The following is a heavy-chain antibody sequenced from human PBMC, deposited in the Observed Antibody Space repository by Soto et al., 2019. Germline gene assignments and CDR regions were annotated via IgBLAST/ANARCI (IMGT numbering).Heavy chain of an antibody. D-gene: IGHD1-7*01. CDR2: IYYSGST. J-gene: IGHJ6*02. CDR3: ARAIRPGTTAYYYYYYGMDV. CDR1: GGSISSGGYY. Sequence: QVQLQESGPGLVKPSQTLSLTCTVSGGSISSGGYYWSWIRQHPGKGLEWIGYIYYSGSTYYNPSLKSRVTISVDTSKTQFSLKLSSVTAADTAVYYCARAIRPGTTAYYYYYYGMDVWGQGTTVTVSS. V-gene: IGHV4-31*03.